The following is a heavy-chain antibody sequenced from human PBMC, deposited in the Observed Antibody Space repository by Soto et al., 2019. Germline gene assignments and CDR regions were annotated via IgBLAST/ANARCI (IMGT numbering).Heavy chain of an antibody. CDR1: GGTFSSYA. V-gene: IGHV1-69*01. D-gene: IGHD2-15*01. CDR3: ARSQGGSSSLDIYYYYYYGMDV. J-gene: IGHJ6*02. CDR2: IIPIFGTA. Sequence: QVQLVQSGAEVKKPGSSVKVSCKAPGGTFSSYAISWVRQAPGQGLEWMGGIIPIFGTATYAQKFQGRVTITAVESTSAGYMELSSLRSEDTAVYYCARSQGGSSSLDIYYYYYYGMDVWGQGTKVTVSS.